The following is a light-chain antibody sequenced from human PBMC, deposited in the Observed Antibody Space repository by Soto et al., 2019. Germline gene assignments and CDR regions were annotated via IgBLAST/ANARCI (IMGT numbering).Light chain of an antibody. V-gene: IGLV2-23*02. J-gene: IGLJ1*01. Sequence: QSALTQPASVSGSPGQAITISGTGTSSDVGSYNLVSLYQQHPGKAPKLMIYEVSKRPSGVSNRFSGSKSGNTASLTISGLQAEDEADYYCCSYAGSSTYVFGTGTKLTVL. CDR2: EVS. CDR3: CSYAGSSTYV. CDR1: SSDVGSYNL.